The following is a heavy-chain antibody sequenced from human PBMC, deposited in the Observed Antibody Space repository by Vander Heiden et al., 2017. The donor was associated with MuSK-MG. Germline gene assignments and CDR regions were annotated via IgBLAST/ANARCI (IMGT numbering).Heavy chain of an antibody. D-gene: IGHD1-26*01. J-gene: IGHJ4*02. CDR2: IWYDGSNK. V-gene: IGHV3-33*01. CDR3: ARERVGAHDY. CDR1: GFTFSSYG. Sequence: QVQLVESGGGVVQPGRSLRLSCAASGFTFSSYGMHWVRQAPGKGLEWVAVIWYDGSNKYYADSVKGRFTISRDNSKNTLYLQMNSLRAEDTAVYYCARERVGAHDYWGQGTLGTVSA.